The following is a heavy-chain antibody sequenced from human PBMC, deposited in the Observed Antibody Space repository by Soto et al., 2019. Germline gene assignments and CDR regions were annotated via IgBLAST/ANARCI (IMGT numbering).Heavy chain of an antibody. V-gene: IGHV3-23*01. J-gene: IGHJ6*02. CDR2: IYSSGDRI. D-gene: IGHD3-3*01. CDR1: GFTFSSYA. CDR3: AKGPISPYGMDV. Sequence: GGSLRLSCAASGFTFSSYAMRWVRQAPGKGLEWVSSIYSSGDRIYYADSVKGRFTISRDNSKNTLYLQMNSLGAEDTAVYFCAKGPISPYGMDVWGQGTTVTVSS.